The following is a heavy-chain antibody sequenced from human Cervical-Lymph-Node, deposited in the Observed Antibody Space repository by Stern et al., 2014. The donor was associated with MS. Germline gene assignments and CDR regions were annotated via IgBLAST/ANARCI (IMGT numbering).Heavy chain of an antibody. CDR3: ARPKDYGDFKN. J-gene: IGHJ4*02. CDR1: GYSFTSYW. D-gene: IGHD4-17*01. V-gene: IGHV5-51*03. CDR2: IFPGDSDT. Sequence: VQLVQSGAEVKKAGESLKISCQGSGYSFTSYWIGWVRQIPGKGLAWMGSIFPGDSDTRYSPSFQGQVTISADKSNRTAYLQWSSLKASDTAMYYCARPKDYGDFKNWGQGTLVTVSS.